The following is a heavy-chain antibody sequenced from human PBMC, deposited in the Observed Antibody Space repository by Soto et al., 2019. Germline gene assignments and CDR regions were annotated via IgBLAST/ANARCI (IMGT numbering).Heavy chain of an antibody. CDR3: ATAIQPPDAFDI. CDR1: GYTFTSYG. D-gene: IGHD5-18*01. Sequence: GASVKVSCKASGYTFTSYGISWVRQAPGQGLEWMGWISAYNGNTNYAQKLQGRVTMTTDTSTSTAYMELRSLRSEDTAVYYCATAIQPPDAFDIWGQGTMVTVSS. CDR2: ISAYNGNT. J-gene: IGHJ3*02. V-gene: IGHV1-18*01.